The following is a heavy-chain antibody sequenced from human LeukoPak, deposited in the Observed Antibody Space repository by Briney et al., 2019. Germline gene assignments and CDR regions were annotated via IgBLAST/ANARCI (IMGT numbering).Heavy chain of an antibody. Sequence: GGSLRLSCAASGFTFSTYWMNWFRQPPGKGLEWVSYISSSGSTIYYADSVKGRFTISRDNAKNSLYLQMNSLRAEDTAVYYCAELGITMIGGVWGKGTTVTISS. J-gene: IGHJ6*04. CDR3: AELGITMIGGV. CDR1: GFTFSTYW. D-gene: IGHD3-10*02. V-gene: IGHV3-48*04. CDR2: ISSSGSTI.